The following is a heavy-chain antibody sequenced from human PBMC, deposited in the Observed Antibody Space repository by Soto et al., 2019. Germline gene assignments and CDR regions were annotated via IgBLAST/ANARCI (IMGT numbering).Heavy chain of an antibody. V-gene: IGHV3-21*01. CDR3: ARGVIGQPNWFDP. Sequence: GGSLRLSCAASGFTFSTYSMNWVRQAPGKGLEWVSSISSSSSYIHYADSVKGRFTISRDNAKNSLYLRMDSLRAEDTAVYYCARGVIGQPNWFDPWGQGTLVTVSS. J-gene: IGHJ5*02. CDR2: ISSSSSYI. CDR1: GFTFSTYS.